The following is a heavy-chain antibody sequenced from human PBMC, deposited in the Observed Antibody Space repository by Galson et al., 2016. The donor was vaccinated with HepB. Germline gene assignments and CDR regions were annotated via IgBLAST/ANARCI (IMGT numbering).Heavy chain of an antibody. D-gene: IGHD1-26*01. CDR1: GFVVSSTY. V-gene: IGHV3-66*01. J-gene: IGHJ4*02. CDR2: LYRDGFT. Sequence: SLRLSCAASGFVVSSTYMAWVRQAPGRGLECVSLLYRDGFTYHADSVKGRFTISRDNSKDTFYLQMNSLRGEDTAVYYCARVGLGVTGRGFDYWGQGTLVTVSS. CDR3: ARVGLGVTGRGFDY.